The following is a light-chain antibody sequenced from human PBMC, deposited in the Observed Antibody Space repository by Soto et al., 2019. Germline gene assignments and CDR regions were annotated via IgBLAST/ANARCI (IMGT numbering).Light chain of an antibody. CDR2: DVS. J-gene: IGLJ2*01. CDR1: NSDVGAYNY. V-gene: IGLV2-14*03. Sequence: QSALTQPASVSGSPGQSITISCTGTNSDVGAYNYVSWYQQHPGKAPKLMIYDVSIRPSGVSTRFSGSKSGNTASLTISGLQAEDEADYYCISYTANSLLFGGGTKLTVL. CDR3: ISYTANSLL.